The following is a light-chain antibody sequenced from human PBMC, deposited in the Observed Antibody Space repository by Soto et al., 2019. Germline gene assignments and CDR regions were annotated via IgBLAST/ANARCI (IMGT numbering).Light chain of an antibody. CDR1: QSISTW. V-gene: IGKV1-5*03. Sequence: DIQLTQSPSTLSASLGDRVTITCRASQSISTWLAWYQQKPGTAPKLLIYKASTFESGGPSRFSSSRSGTVFSLTDSSVQPDDFSTYYCQQYNDSFPYTVGQGTKVDSK. J-gene: IGKJ2*01. CDR3: QQYNDSFPYT. CDR2: KAS.